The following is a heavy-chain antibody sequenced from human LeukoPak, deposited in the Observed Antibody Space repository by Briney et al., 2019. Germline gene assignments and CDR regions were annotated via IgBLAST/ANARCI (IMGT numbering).Heavy chain of an antibody. CDR2: IWYDGSNK. CDR1: GFTFSSSG. CDR3: ARTIAVAGPYYFDY. D-gene: IGHD6-19*01. Sequence: QPGGSLRLSCAASGFTFSSSGMHWVRQAPGKGLEWVAVIWYDGSNKYYAESVKGRFTISRDNSKNTLFLRLNSLRADDTAVYYCARTIAVAGPYYFDYWGQGTLVTVSS. J-gene: IGHJ4*02. V-gene: IGHV3-33*08.